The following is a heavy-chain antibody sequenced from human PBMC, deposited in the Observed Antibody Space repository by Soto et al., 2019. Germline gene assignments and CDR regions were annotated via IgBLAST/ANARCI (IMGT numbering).Heavy chain of an antibody. V-gene: IGHV1-18*01. CDR2: ISAYNGNT. D-gene: IGHD2-15*01. CDR1: GYTFTSYG. Sequence: ASVKVSCKASGYTFTSYGISWVRQAPGQGLEWMGWISAYNGNTNYAQKLQGRVTMTTDTSTSTAYMELRSLRSDDTAVYYCARLQPRYCSGGSCYWALGPFDYWGQGTLVTVSS. J-gene: IGHJ4*02. CDR3: ARLQPRYCSGGSCYWALGPFDY.